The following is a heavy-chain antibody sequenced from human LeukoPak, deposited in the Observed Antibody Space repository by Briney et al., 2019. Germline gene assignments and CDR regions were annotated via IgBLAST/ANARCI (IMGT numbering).Heavy chain of an antibody. V-gene: IGHV4-4*07. CDR2: FYTSGNTRST. CDR1: GGSISGDY. J-gene: IGHJ4*02. Sequence: SETLSLTCTVSGGSISGDYWSWIRQPAGKGLEWIGRFYTSGNTRSTIYNPSLRSRVTMSADTSKNQLSLRVNSVIAADTAIYYCARDEQGTRSDYWGQGTLVTVAS. CDR3: ARDEQGTRSDY. D-gene: IGHD1/OR15-1a*01.